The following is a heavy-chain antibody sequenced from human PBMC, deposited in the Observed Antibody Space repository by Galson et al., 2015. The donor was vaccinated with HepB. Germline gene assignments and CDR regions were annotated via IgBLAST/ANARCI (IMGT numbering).Heavy chain of an antibody. J-gene: IGHJ4*02. CDR3: AKYPQTISWGSWRVETKSPVAGDY. V-gene: IGHV3-23*01. Sequence: SLRLSCAASGFTFSSYAMSWVRQAPGKGLEWVSAISGSGGSTYYADSVKGRFTISRDNSKNTLYLQMNSLRAEDTAVYYCAKYPQTISWGSWRVETKSPVAGDYWGQGTLVTVSS. CDR2: ISGSGGST. D-gene: IGHD3-16*01. CDR1: GFTFSSYA.